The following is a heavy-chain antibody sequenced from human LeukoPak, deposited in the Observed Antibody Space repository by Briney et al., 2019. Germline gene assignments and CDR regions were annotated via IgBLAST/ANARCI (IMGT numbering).Heavy chain of an antibody. J-gene: IGHJ3*02. CDR2: ISSSSSTI. D-gene: IGHD6-13*01. V-gene: IGHV3-48*01. CDR3: ARDDEAAASDI. CDR1: GFTFSSYS. Sequence: GGSLRLSCAASGFTFSSYSMNWVRQAPGKGLEWVSYISSSSSTIYYADSVKGRLTISRDNAKNSLYLQMNSLRAEDTAVYYCARDDEAAASDIWGQGTMVTVSS.